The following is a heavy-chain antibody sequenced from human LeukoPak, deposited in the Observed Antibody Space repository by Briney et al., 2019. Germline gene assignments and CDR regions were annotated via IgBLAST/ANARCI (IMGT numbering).Heavy chain of an antibody. D-gene: IGHD7-27*01. CDR1: GDSISGYYWSW. Sequence: TLSLTCTVSGDSISGYYWSWFRQPPGKALEWLALIYWTDEKRYSPYLKSRLTVTKDTSKNSVVLTMTNMDPVDTATYYCAHDVPGDRGFDYWGQGTLVTVSS. CDR3: AHDVPGDRGFDY. CDR2: IYWTDEK. J-gene: IGHJ4*02. V-gene: IGHV2-5*01.